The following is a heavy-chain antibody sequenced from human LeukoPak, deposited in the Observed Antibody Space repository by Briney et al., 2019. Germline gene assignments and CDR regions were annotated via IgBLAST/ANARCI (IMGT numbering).Heavy chain of an antibody. CDR1: GFTFSRYA. Sequence: GGSLRLSCAASGFTFSRYAMNWVRQAPGKGLEWVSTISGSGDSTYYAASVKGRFTISRDNSKNTLYLQMNSLRAEDTAVYYCARDRGYSCGYWGQGTLVTTSS. V-gene: IGHV3-23*01. CDR2: ISGSGDST. J-gene: IGHJ4*02. CDR3: ARDRGYSCGY. D-gene: IGHD5-18*01.